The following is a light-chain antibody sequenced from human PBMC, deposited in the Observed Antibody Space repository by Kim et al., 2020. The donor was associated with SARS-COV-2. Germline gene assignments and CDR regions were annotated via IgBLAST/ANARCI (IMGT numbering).Light chain of an antibody. CDR3: QQRSSWFT. CDR1: QNVGNY. CDR2: GAS. V-gene: IGKV3-11*01. J-gene: IGKJ2*01. Sequence: SLSPGERATLSCRTSQNVGNYLAWYQHRPGQAPRLLIYGASNRATGIPARFSGSGSGTDLTLTISSLEPEDFAVYYCQQRSSWFTFGQGTKLEI.